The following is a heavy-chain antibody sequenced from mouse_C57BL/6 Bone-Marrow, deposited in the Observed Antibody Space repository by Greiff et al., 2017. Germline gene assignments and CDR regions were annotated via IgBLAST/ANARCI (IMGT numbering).Heavy chain of an antibody. V-gene: IGHV1-5*01. J-gene: IGHJ2*01. CDR3: TNYDYDLYYFDY. D-gene: IGHD2-4*01. CDR2: IYPGNSDT. CDR1: GYTFTSYW. Sequence: EVQLQQSGTVLARPGASVKMSCKTSGYTFTSYWMHWVKQRPGQGLEWIGAIYPGNSDTSYNQTFKGKAKLTAVTSASTAYMELSSRTKKDSAVYDCTNYDYDLYYFDYWGQGTTLTVSS.